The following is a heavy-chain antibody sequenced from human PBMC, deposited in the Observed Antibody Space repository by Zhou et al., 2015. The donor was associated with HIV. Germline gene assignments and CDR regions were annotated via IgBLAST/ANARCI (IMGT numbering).Heavy chain of an antibody. CDR1: GYTFTGYY. D-gene: IGHD2-2*01. Sequence: QVQLVQSGAEVKKPGASVKVSCKASGYTFTGYYMHWVRQAPGQGLEWMGRINPNSGGTNYAQKFQGRVTMTRDTSISTAYMELSRLRSDDTAVYYCARDPPVVAQRTPRGYFDYWGQGTLVTVSS. CDR3: ARDPPVVAQRTPRGYFDY. V-gene: IGHV1-2*06. J-gene: IGHJ4*02. CDR2: INPNSGGT.